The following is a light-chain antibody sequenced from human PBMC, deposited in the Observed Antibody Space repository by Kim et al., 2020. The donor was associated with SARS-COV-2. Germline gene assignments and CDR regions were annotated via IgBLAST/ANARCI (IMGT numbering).Light chain of an antibody. J-gene: IGKJ1*01. CDR2: GVS. V-gene: IGKV3-20*01. CDR3: QQYGYSST. CDR1: QNVINSY. Sequence: LPPRESPTLPCKTTQNVINSYLAWYQQKPGQAPRLVISGVSSRATGIPDRFSGSGSGTDFTLTISRLEPEDFAVYYCQQYGYSSTFGQGTKVDIK.